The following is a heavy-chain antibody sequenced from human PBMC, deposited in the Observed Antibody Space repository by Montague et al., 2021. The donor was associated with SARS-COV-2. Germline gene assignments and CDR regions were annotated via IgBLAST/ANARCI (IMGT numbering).Heavy chain of an antibody. Sequence: SETLSLTCAGSGECCVDYYWSWMHEPPAELLEWMGEVNQSGTANYNPSVKSGVTISEDTSKNQFYLRSNSVTAADTAVYYCARGRRPVVVPGAGPAGRAFDVWGQGKMVTVSS. D-gene: IGHD2-2*01. J-gene: IGHJ3*01. V-gene: IGHV4-34*01. CDR3: ARGRRPVVVPGAGPAGRAFDV. CDR2: VNQSGTA. CDR1: GECCVDYY.